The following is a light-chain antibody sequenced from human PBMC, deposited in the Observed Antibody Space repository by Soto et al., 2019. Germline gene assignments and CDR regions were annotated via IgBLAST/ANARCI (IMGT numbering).Light chain of an antibody. CDR1: QSVLYSSNNKNC. J-gene: IGKJ1*01. CDR3: QQYYSTPRT. Sequence: DIVMTQSPDSLGVSLGERATINCKSSQSVLYSSNNKNCLAWYQQKPGQPPKLLIYWASTRDSGVPDRFSGSGSGTDFTLTTSSLQAEDVAVYYCQQYYSTPRTFGQGTKVELK. V-gene: IGKV4-1*01. CDR2: WAS.